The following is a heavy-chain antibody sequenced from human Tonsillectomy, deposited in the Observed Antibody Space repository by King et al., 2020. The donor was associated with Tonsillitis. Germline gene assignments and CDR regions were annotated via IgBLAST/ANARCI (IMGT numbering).Heavy chain of an antibody. D-gene: IGHD3-3*01. CDR3: ARVREYYDFWSGSYYFDY. Sequence: VQLVESGGGLVQPGGSLRLSCAASGFTFSSYWMSWVRQAPGKGLEWVANIKQDGSEKWYVDSVKGRFTISRDNAKNSLYLQMSSLRAEDTAVYYCARVREYYDFWSGSYYFDYWGQGTLVTVSS. J-gene: IGHJ4*02. CDR1: GFTFSSYW. V-gene: IGHV3-7*03. CDR2: IKQDGSEK.